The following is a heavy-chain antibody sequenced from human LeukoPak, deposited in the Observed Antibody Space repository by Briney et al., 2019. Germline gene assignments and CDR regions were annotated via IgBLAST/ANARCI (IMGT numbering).Heavy chain of an antibody. D-gene: IGHD7-27*01. CDR1: GFTFSSAT. J-gene: IGHJ5*02. CDR3: AKDPNWDRGS. V-gene: IGHV3-23*01. Sequence: GGSLRLSCATSGFTFSSATMMWVRQAPGKGLEFVSGVGPSGGTGTYADSVKGRFTISRDNSRNTLYLQMNSLRVEDTAVYYCAKDPNWDRGSWGQGTLVTVSS. CDR2: VGPSGGTG.